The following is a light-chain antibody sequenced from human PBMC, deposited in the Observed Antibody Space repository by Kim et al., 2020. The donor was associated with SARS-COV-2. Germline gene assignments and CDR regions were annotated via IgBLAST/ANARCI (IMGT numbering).Light chain of an antibody. J-gene: IGKJ4*01. CDR3: QQHNSWPIT. CDR2: YAS. Sequence: EIVLTQSPATLSLSPGERATLSCRASQSVSSYLAWYQQRPGQAPRLLISYASTRATGLPARFSGSGSGTDFTLTISSLESEDSAVYYCQQHNSWPITFGGGTKVDIK. CDR1: QSVSSY. V-gene: IGKV3-11*01.